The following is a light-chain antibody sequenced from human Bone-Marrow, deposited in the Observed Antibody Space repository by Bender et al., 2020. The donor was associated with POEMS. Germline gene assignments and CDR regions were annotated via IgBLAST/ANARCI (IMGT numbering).Light chain of an antibody. J-gene: IGLJ3*02. V-gene: IGLV2-23*02. CDR1: SSDIGKYNL. CDR2: DVS. Sequence: QSALTQPASVSGSAGQSITISCTGTSSDIGKYNLVSWYQQHPGKAPKLLIHDVSKRPSGVSIRFSASKSGNTASLTISGLQAEDEATYYCCSYAGSPWVFGGGTKLTVL. CDR3: CSYAGSPWV.